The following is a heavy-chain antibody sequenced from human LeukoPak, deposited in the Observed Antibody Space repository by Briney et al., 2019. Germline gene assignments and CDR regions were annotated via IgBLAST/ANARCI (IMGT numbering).Heavy chain of an antibody. V-gene: IGHV3-21*01. D-gene: IGHD3-3*01. CDR3: ARTRVLKGSGYYTAFDY. CDR2: ISSISYI. J-gene: IGHJ4*02. CDR1: GFTFSSYS. Sequence: GGSLRLPCAASGFTFSSYSMNWVRQAPGKGVEGVSSISSISYIYYADSVKRRFTISRDNAKNSLYLQMNSLRAEDTAVYYCARTRVLKGSGYYTAFDYWGQGTLVTDSS.